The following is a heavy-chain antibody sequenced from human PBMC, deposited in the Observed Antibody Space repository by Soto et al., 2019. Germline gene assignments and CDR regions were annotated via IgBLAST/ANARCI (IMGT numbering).Heavy chain of an antibody. J-gene: IGHJ6*02. Sequence: QVQLVQSGAEVKKPGSSVKVSCKASGGTFSSYAISWVRQAPGQGLEWMGGIIPIFGTANYAQKFQGRVTITADESTSTAYMELSSLRSEDTAVYYCARDRPLSTVTTGYYYGMAVWGQGTTVTVSS. CDR3: ARDRPLSTVTTGYYYGMAV. V-gene: IGHV1-69*01. CDR2: IIPIFGTA. D-gene: IGHD4-17*01. CDR1: GGTFSSYA.